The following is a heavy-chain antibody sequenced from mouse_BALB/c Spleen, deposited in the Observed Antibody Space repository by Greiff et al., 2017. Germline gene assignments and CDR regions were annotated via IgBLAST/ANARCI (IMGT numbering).Heavy chain of an antibody. CDR3: ARKTTAHFDY. J-gene: IGHJ2*01. CDR2: INPNNGGT. Sequence: EVQLQQSGPELEKPGASVKIPCKASGYKFTDYNMDWVKQSHGKSLEWIGDINPNNGGTIYNQKFKGKATLTVDKSSSTAYMELRSLTSEDTAVYYCARKTTAHFDYWGQGTTLTVSS. D-gene: IGHD1-2*01. CDR1: GYKFTDYN. V-gene: IGHV1-18*01.